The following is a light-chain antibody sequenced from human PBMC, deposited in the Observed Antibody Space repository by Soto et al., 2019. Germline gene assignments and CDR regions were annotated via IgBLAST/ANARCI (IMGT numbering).Light chain of an antibody. V-gene: IGLV2-14*01. CDR2: EVT. Sequence: HSVLTQPASVSGSPGQSITLSCAGTTNDIGSYNYVSWFQQHPGEAPKLIIFEVTHRPSGISTRFSGSKSGNTASLTISDLQAEDEALYYCSSYKFSTTLRVFGGGTKLTVL. CDR3: SSYKFSTTLRV. CDR1: TNDIGSYNY. J-gene: IGLJ3*02.